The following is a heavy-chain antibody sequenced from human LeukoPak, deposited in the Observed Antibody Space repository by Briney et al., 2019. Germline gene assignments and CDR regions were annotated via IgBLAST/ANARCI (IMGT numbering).Heavy chain of an antibody. CDR2: ISGSGVTT. D-gene: IGHD4-11*01. CDR1: GFTFSSYA. Sequence: GGSLRLSCAASGFTFSSYAMSWVRQAPGKGLEWVSAISGSGVTTYYADSVKGRFTISRDNSKNTLSLQMNSLRADDTAIYYCVKRVDYSEKYYFDSWGRGTLVTVSS. V-gene: IGHV3-23*01. J-gene: IGHJ4*02. CDR3: VKRVDYSEKYYFDS.